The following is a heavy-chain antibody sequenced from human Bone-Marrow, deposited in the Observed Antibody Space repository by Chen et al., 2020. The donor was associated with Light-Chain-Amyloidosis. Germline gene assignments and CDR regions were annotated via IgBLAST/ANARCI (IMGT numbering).Heavy chain of an antibody. CDR1: GLSLTNTKMG. CDR3: AWTQYETSWYYS. CDR2: IFSDDEK. D-gene: IGHD3-10*01. Sequence: QVTLKESGPVLVKPTETLTLTCTVSGLSLTNTKMGVSWVRQPPGKALEWVAHIFSDDEKSYSTSLRSRLSISKDASKSQVVLTMAKMDPVDTATYFCAWTQYETSWYYSWGQGTPVTVSS. V-gene: IGHV2-26*04. J-gene: IGHJ4*02.